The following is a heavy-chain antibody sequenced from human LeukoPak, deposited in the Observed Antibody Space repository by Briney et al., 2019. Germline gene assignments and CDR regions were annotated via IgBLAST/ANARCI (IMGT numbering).Heavy chain of an antibody. Sequence: SETLSLTCTVSGGSISSYYWSWIRQAPGKELEWIGYIYYSGSTNYNPSLKSRVTISVDTSKNQFSLKLSSVTAADTAVYYCARSITMVRGVIYWFDPWGQGTLVTVSS. J-gene: IGHJ5*02. CDR1: GGSISSYY. V-gene: IGHV4-59*01. D-gene: IGHD3-10*01. CDR3: ARSITMVRGVIYWFDP. CDR2: IYYSGST.